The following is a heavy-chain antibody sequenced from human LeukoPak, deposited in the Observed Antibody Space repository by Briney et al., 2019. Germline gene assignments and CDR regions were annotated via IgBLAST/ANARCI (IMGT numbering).Heavy chain of an antibody. CDR3: ARDSRDGYRGDY. Sequence: PGGSLRLSCAASGFTFSSYWMNWVRQAPGKGLEWVATIKKDGSERYYVDSVKGRFTISRDNTKKSLYLQMNTLRAEDTAVYYCARDSRDGYRGDYWGQGTLVTVSS. V-gene: IGHV3-7*01. J-gene: IGHJ4*02. D-gene: IGHD5-24*01. CDR2: IKKDGSER. CDR1: GFTFSSYW.